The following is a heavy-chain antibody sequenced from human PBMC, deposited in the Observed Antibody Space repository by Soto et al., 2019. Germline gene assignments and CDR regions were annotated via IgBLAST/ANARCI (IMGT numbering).Heavy chain of an antibody. V-gene: IGHV3-11*06. CDR1: GFTFSDYC. Sequence: GGSLRLSCAASGFTFSDYCMSWIRQAPGKGLEWVSYIVSSSSYTNYADSVKGRFTISRDNAKNSLYLEMNSLRAEDTAVYYCARLRASTWYMGGYLDYWGLGTLVTVSS. CDR2: IVSSSSYT. D-gene: IGHD6-13*01. CDR3: ARLRASTWYMGGYLDY. J-gene: IGHJ4*02.